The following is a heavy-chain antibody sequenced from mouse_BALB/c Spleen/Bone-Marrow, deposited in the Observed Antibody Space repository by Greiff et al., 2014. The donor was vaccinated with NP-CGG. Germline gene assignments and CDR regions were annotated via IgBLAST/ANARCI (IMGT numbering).Heavy chain of an antibody. V-gene: IGHV1-5*01. CDR2: IYPGNNNA. D-gene: IGHD4-1*01. J-gene: IGHJ3*01. Sequence: SFRMSCTASGFTFTNSWIHWINQRPEQGLEWIVAIYPGNNNAKYTQKFKAKATLTAVTSTSTADMELSSMTNEDVAVYDCARKWDWGVAFGGQGTLVTVSA. CDR1: GFTFTNSW. CDR3: ARKWDWGVAF.